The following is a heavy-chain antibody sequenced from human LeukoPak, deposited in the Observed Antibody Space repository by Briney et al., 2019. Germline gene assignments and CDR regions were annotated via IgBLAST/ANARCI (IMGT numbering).Heavy chain of an antibody. CDR1: GFTFSDYY. J-gene: IGHJ3*02. Sequence: GGSLRLSCAASGFTFSDYYMSWIRQAPGKGLEWVSYISSSGSTIYYADSVKGRFTISRDNAKNPLYLQMNSLRAEDTAVYYCARGITTVVTYDAFDIWGQGTMVTVSS. D-gene: IGHD4-23*01. V-gene: IGHV3-11*01. CDR3: ARGITTVVTYDAFDI. CDR2: ISSSGSTI.